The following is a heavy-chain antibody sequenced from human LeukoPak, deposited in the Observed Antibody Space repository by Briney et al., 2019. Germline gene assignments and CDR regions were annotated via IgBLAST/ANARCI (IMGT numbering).Heavy chain of an antibody. D-gene: IGHD5-18*01. CDR2: IRSKAYGGTT. CDR3: TRRFHSIQLWLGFDY. J-gene: IGHJ4*02. V-gene: IGHV3-49*03. Sequence: GGSLRLSCTASGFTFGDYAMSWFRQAPGKGLEWVGFIRSKAYGGTTEYAASVKGRFTISRDDSKSIAYLQMNSLKTEDTAVYYCTRRFHSIQLWLGFDYWGQGTLVTVSS. CDR1: GFTFGDYA.